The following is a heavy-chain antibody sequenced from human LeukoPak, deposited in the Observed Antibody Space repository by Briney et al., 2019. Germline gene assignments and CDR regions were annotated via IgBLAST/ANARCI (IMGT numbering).Heavy chain of an antibody. CDR3: AKDIMFLSSSGWYWEAFDI. CDR1: GFTFDDYA. V-gene: IGHV3-9*03. J-gene: IGHJ3*02. D-gene: IGHD6-19*01. CDR2: ISWNSGSI. Sequence: TGRSLRLSCAASGFTFDDYAMHWVRQAPGKGLEWVSGISWNSGSIGYADSVKGRFTISRDNAKNSLYLQVNSLRAEDMALYYCAKDIMFLSSSGWYWEAFDIWGQGTMVTVSS.